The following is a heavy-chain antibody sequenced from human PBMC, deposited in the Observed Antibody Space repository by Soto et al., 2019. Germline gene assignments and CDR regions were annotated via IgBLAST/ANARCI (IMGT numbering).Heavy chain of an antibody. CDR2: ISGSGDKT. J-gene: IGHJ4*02. CDR1: GFSFSNFA. V-gene: IGHV3-23*01. CDR3: ARDSYSSGWYHDY. D-gene: IGHD6-19*01. Sequence: GGSLRLSCAASGFSFSNFAMSWVRQAPGTGLEWVSSISGSGDKTYYLDSVKGRFTISRDNSKNTLYLQMNSLRAEDTAVYYCARDSYSSGWYHDYWGQGTLVTVSS.